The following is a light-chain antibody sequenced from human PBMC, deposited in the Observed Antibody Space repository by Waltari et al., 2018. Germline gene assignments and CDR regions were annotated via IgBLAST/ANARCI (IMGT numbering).Light chain of an antibody. CDR1: QSISTW. Sequence: DIQMTQSPSTLSASVGDRVTITCRPSQSISTWLAWYQQKPGKVPKLLIYKASSLESGVPSRFSGSGSGTEFTLTISSLQPGDFATYYCQQYNTYATFGQGTKLEI. CDR3: QQYNTYAT. V-gene: IGKV1-5*03. J-gene: IGKJ2*01. CDR2: KAS.